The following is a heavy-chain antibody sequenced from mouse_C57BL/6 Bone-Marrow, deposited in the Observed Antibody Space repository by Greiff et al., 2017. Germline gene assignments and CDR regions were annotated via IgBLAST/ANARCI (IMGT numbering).Heavy chain of an antibody. Sequence: VQLQESGAELARPGASVKLSCKASGYTFTSYGISWVKQRTGQGLEWIGEIYPRSGNTYYNEKFKGKATLTADKYSSTAYMELRSLTSEDSAVYFCAREGYYRFAYWGQGTLVTVSA. CDR1: GYTFTSYG. CDR3: AREGYYRFAY. V-gene: IGHV1-81*01. J-gene: IGHJ3*01. D-gene: IGHD2-3*01. CDR2: IYPRSGNT.